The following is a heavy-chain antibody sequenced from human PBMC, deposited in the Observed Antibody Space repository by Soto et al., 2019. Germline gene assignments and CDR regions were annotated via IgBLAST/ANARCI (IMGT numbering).Heavy chain of an antibody. V-gene: IGHV3-30*18. D-gene: IGHD6-19*01. CDR3: AKGSSYSCGWISSTFDY. Sequence: QVQLVESGGGVVQPGRSLRLSCAASGFTFSNYGMHWVRQAPGKGLEWVALISYDGSDKYYADSVKGRFTISRDNSKNTLYLQMNSLRAEDAAVYYCAKGSSYSCGWISSTFDYWGQGTLVTVSS. CDR2: ISYDGSDK. J-gene: IGHJ4*02. CDR1: GFTFSNYG.